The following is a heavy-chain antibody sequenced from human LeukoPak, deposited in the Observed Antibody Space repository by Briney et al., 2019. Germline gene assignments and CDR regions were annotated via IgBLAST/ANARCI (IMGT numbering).Heavy chain of an antibody. CDR1: GGTFSSYA. J-gene: IGHJ6*03. CDR2: IIPIFGTA. V-gene: IGHV1-69*05. D-gene: IGHD4-23*01. CDR3: ATSPDGGTVPPYMDV. Sequence: SVKVSCKASGGTFSSYAISWVRQAPGQGLEWMGGIIPIFGTANYAQKFQGRVTITTDESTSTAYMELSSLRSEDTAVYYCATSPDGGTVPPYMDVWGKGTTVTVSS.